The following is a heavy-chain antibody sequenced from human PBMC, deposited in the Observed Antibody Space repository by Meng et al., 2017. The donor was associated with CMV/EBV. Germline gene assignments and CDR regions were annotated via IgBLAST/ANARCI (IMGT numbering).Heavy chain of an antibody. CDR1: GGSFSGYY. V-gene: IGHV4-34*01. CDR2: INHSGST. J-gene: IGHJ5*02. Sequence: YGGSFSGYYWSWLRQPPGRGLEWIGEINHSGSTNYNQSHKSRVTISVDTSKNQFSLKLSSVTAADTAVYYCARRVGRVVPAAIHWFDPWGQGTLVTVSS. CDR3: ARRVGRVVPAAIHWFDP. D-gene: IGHD2-2*01.